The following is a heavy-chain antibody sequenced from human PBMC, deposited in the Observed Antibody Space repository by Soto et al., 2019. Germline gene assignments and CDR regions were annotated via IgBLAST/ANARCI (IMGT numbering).Heavy chain of an antibody. CDR1: GGSISSGGYY. J-gene: IGHJ6*02. V-gene: IGHV4-31*03. CDR2: IYYSGST. CDR3: ARREPYYYYYCMDV. D-gene: IGHD1-26*01. Sequence: QVQLQESGPGLVKPSQTLSLTCTVSGGSISSGGYYWSWIRQHPGKGLEWIGYIYYSGSTYYNPSLKSRVTISVDTSKNQFSLKLSSVTAADTAVYYCARREPYYYYYCMDVWGQGTTVTVSS.